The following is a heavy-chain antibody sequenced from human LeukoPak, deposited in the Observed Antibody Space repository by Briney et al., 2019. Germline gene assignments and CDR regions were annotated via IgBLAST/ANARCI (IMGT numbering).Heavy chain of an antibody. CDR1: GYTFTSYD. CDR2: MNLNSGNT. J-gene: IGHJ6*02. CDR3: AGSYSAPYYYYGMDV. Sequence: ASVKVSCKASGYTFTSYDINWERQATGQGLEWMGWMNLNSGNTGYAQKFQGRVTMTRNTSISTAYMELSSLRSEDTAVYYCAGSYSAPYYYYGMDVWGQGTTVTVSS. V-gene: IGHV1-8*01. D-gene: IGHD3-10*01.